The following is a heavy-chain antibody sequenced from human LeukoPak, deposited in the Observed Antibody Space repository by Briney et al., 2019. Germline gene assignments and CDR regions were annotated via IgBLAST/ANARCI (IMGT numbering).Heavy chain of an antibody. D-gene: IGHD6-19*01. CDR1: GFTFSSYS. CDR3: AKEARSGFYYFDY. Sequence: GGSLRLSCAASGFTFSSYSMNWVRQAPGKGLERVSYISSSSSTIYYADSVKGRFTISRDNSKNTLYLQMNSLRAEDTAVYYCAKEARSGFYYFDYWGQGTLVTVSS. CDR2: ISSSSSTI. J-gene: IGHJ4*02. V-gene: IGHV3-48*04.